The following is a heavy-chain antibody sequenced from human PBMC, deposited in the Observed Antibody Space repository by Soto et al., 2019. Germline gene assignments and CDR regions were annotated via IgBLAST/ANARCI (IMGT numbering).Heavy chain of an antibody. V-gene: IGHV3-33*01. J-gene: IGHJ1*01. D-gene: IGHD6-13*01. CDR2: IWYDGSNK. Sequence: GGSLRLSCAASGFTFSSYGMHWVRQAPGKGLEWVAVIWYDGSNKYYADSVKGRFTISRDNSKNTLYLQMNSLRAEDTAVYYCARGNLYSSSWYGEYFQHWGQGTLVTVSS. CDR3: ARGNLYSSSWYGEYFQH. CDR1: GFTFSSYG.